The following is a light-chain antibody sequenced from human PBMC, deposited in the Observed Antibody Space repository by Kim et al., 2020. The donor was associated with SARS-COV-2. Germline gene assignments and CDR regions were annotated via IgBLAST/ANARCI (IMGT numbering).Light chain of an antibody. J-gene: IGLJ2*01. CDR3: SSYTSSSTVL. V-gene: IGLV2-14*03. CDR1: SSDVGGYDY. CDR2: DVI. Sequence: QPASVSGSPGQSITISCTGTSSDVGGYDYVSWYQRHPGKAPKLMIYDVIHRPSGVSNRFSGSKSGNTASLTISGLQAEDEADYYCSSYTSSSTVLFG.